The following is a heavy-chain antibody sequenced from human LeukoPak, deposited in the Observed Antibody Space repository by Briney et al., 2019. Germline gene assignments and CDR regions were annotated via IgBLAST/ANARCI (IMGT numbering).Heavy chain of an antibody. J-gene: IGHJ6*02. CDR2: ITTSGGSS. V-gene: IGHV3-23*01. CDR3: ARDRFSMVRGPLYYYYGMDV. CDR1: GFTFSSYA. Sequence: PGESLRLSCAASGFTFSSYAMSWVRRAPGKGLEWVSGITTSGGSSSYADSVKGRFTISRDNPGNTLFMEMHSLRAEDTAVYYCARDRFSMVRGPLYYYYGMDVWGQGTTVTVSS. D-gene: IGHD3-10*01.